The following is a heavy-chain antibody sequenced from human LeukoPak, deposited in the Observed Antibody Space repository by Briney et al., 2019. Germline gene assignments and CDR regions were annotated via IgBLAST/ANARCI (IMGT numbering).Heavy chain of an antibody. CDR1: GGSFSGYY. J-gene: IGHJ4*02. Sequence: PSETLSLTCAVYGGSFSGYYWSWIRQPPGKGLEWIGEINHSGSTNYNPSLKSRVTISVDTSKNQFSLKLSSVTAADTAVYYCASGAARPGFDYWGQGTLVTVSS. CDR3: ASGAARPGFDY. CDR2: INHSGST. D-gene: IGHD6-6*01. V-gene: IGHV4-34*01.